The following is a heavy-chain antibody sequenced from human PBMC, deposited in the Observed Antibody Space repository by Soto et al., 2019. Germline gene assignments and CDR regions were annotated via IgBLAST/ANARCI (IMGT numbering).Heavy chain of an antibody. CDR1: GFTFSSYS. Sequence: GGSLRLSCAASGFTFSSYSMNWVRQAPGKRLEWVSSISSSSSYIYYADSVKGRFTISRDNAKNSLYLQMNSLRAEDTAVYYCARDLGGAFWSGYYTYYYYGMDVWGQGTTVTVSS. V-gene: IGHV3-21*01. CDR2: ISSSSSYI. J-gene: IGHJ6*02. D-gene: IGHD3-3*01. CDR3: ARDLGGAFWSGYYTYYYYGMDV.